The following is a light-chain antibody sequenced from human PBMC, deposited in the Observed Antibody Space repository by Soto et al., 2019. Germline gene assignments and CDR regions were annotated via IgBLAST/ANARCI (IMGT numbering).Light chain of an antibody. CDR1: QSISNW. CDR2: RAS. J-gene: IGKJ2*01. CDR3: QQYNSYPYT. Sequence: DIQMTQSHSTLSASVGDRVTITCSASQSISNWLAWYQQKPGKAPKLLIYRASSLESGVPSRFSGSGSGTEFTLTISSLQPDDFATYYCQQYNSYPYTFGQGTKLEIK. V-gene: IGKV1-5*03.